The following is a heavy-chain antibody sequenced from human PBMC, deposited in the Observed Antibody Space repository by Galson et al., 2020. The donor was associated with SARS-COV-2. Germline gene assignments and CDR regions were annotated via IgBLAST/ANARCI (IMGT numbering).Heavy chain of an antibody. V-gene: IGHV5-51*01. CDR3: ARTTWSRPTNAFGC. D-gene: IGHD1-1*01. CDR2: TYPDDSDS. J-gene: IGHJ3*01. CDR1: GYRFNRFW. Sequence: KVSCRGSGYRFNRFWIGWVRQMPGKGLEWRGMTYPDDSDSRSNPSFQAQVTMSVDKSISFAYLKWSSLKASVTAVYYCARTTWSRPTNAFGCWGQGTPVPVSS.